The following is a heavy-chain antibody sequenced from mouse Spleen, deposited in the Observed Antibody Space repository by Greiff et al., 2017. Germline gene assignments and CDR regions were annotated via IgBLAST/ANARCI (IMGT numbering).Heavy chain of an antibody. D-gene: IGHD2-2*01. Sequence: QVQLKESGPGLVAPSPSLSITCTVSGFSLTSYGVDWVRQTPGKGLEWMGMICAGGSTDYNSDLNSRLSISKDNSKSQVFLKMNSLQTEDTAMYYCAKDGSYAMDYWGQGTSVTVSS. J-gene: IGHJ4*01. V-gene: IGHV2-6-7*01. CDR1: GFSLTSYG. CDR2: ICAGGST. CDR3: AKDGSYAMDY.